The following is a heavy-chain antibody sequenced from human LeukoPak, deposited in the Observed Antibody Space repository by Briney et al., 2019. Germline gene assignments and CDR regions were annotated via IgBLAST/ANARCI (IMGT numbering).Heavy chain of an antibody. J-gene: IGHJ2*01. CDR2: INHSGST. CDR3: ARRVSGGRRYFDL. CDR1: GGSFSGYY. V-gene: IGHV4-34*01. Sequence: SETLSLTCAVYGGSFSGYYWSWIRQPPGKGLEWIGEINHSGSTNYNPSLKSRVTISVDTSKNQFSLKLSSVTAADTAVYYCARRVSGGRRYFDLWGRGTLVTVSS. D-gene: IGHD2-15*01.